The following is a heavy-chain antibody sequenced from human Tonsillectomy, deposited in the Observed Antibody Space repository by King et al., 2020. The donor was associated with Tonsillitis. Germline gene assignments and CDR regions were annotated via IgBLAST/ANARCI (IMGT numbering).Heavy chain of an antibody. J-gene: IGHJ4*02. D-gene: IGHD1-1*01. CDR1: GFAFSSYG. Sequence: VQLVESGGGVVQPGGSLRLSCAASGFAFSSYGMHWVRQAPGKGLEWVAYIRYDGGNRRYGDSVRGRFTISRDNSKSTLHLQMNSLRTDDTAVYFCAKVSGGNVMNKNFHDWGQGTLVTVSS. V-gene: IGHV3-30*02. CDR3: AKVSGGNVMNKNFHD. CDR2: IRYDGGNR.